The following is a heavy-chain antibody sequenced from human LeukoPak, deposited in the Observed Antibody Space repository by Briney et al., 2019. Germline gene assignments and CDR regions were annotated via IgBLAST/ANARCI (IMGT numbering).Heavy chain of an antibody. CDR3: ARDGPQYYFDY. J-gene: IGHJ4*02. CDR2: TYYRSKWYN. CDR1: GDSFTNNNAD. D-gene: IGHD4-11*01. Sequence: SPTLSLTCAISGDSFTNNNADWNWIRQSPSRGLEWLGRTYYRSKWYNDYAVSVKSRITINPDTSKHQFSLQLNSVPPEDTAVYYCARDGPQYYFDYWGQGTLVTVSS. V-gene: IGHV6-1*01.